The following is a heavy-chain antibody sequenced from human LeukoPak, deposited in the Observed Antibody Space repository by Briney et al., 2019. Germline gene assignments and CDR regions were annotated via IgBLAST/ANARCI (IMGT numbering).Heavy chain of an antibody. CDR3: AKVTWESRPPDCNS. J-gene: IGHJ4*02. CDR2: IRGSGDTA. D-gene: IGHD6-6*01. V-gene: IGHV3-23*01. CDR1: GFTFSSYS. Sequence: GGSLRLSCAASGFTFSSYSMNWVRQAPGKGLEWVSAIRGSGDTALYADSVKGHFTISRDNFKNIVYLEMNSLRAEDTATYYCAKVTWESRPPDCNSWGPGTLVTVSS.